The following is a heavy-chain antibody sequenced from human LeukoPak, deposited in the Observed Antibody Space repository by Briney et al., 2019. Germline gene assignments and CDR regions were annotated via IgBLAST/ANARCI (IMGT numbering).Heavy chain of an antibody. D-gene: IGHD1-26*01. J-gene: IGHJ4*02. Sequence: SETLSLTCTVSGGSISSSSYYWGWIRQPPGKGLEWIGSIYYSGSTYYNPSLKSRVTISVDTSKNQFSLKLSSVTAADTAVYYCALIVGATNPIDYWGQGTLVTVSS. CDR2: IYYSGST. V-gene: IGHV4-39*01. CDR1: GGSISSSSYY. CDR3: ALIVGATNPIDY.